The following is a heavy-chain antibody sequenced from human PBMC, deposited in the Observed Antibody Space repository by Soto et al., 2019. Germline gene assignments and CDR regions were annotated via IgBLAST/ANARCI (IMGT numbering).Heavy chain of an antibody. CDR1: GGTFSSYD. Sequence: ASVKVSCKASGGTFSSYDISWVRQSPGQGLEWMGGIIPIFGTANYAQKFQGRVTITADESTSTAYMELSSLRSEDTAVYYCARDPFEPVPAAMAVAAAGLPVYYYGMDVWGQGTTVTVSS. J-gene: IGHJ6*02. CDR3: ARDPFEPVPAAMAVAAAGLPVYYYGMDV. CDR2: IIPIFGTA. D-gene: IGHD2-2*01. V-gene: IGHV1-69*13.